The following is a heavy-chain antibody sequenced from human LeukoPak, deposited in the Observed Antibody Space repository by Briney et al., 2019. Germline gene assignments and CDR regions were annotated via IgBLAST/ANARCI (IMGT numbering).Heavy chain of an antibody. Sequence: PGGSLRLSCAASGFTFSGYEMNWVRQAPGKGLEWVSYISSSGSKIYYADSVKGRFTISRDNAKNSLDLQMNSLRAEDTAVYYCARVFGGAVAAYWGQGTLVTVSS. J-gene: IGHJ4*02. CDR3: ARVFGGAVAAY. CDR1: GFTFSGYE. D-gene: IGHD6-19*01. CDR2: ISSSGSKI. V-gene: IGHV3-48*03.